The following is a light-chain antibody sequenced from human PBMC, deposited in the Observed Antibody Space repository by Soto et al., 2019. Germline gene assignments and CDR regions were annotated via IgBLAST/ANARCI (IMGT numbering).Light chain of an antibody. CDR2: EVT. CDR1: RNDVGGHKF. Sequence: QSVLTQPPSASGSPGQSVTISCTGSRNDVGGHKFVSWYQHHPGKAPKLIIYEVTQRPSGVPHRFSGSKSDNTASLTISGLQAEDEADYYCISYTGSSTSYVFGSGTKVTVL. J-gene: IGLJ1*01. CDR3: ISYTGSSTSYV. V-gene: IGLV2-8*01.